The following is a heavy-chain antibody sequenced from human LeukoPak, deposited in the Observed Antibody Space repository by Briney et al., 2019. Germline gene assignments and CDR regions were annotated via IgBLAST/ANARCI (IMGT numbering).Heavy chain of an antibody. CDR3: AGGYSYGLRLDY. Sequence: SVKVSCKASGGTFSSYAISWVRQAPGQGLEWMGGIIPIFGTANYAQKFQGRVTITADKSTSTAYMELSSLRSEDTAVYYRAGGYSYGLRLDYWGQGTLVTVSS. V-gene: IGHV1-69*06. D-gene: IGHD5-18*01. CDR1: GGTFSSYA. CDR2: IIPIFGTA. J-gene: IGHJ4*02.